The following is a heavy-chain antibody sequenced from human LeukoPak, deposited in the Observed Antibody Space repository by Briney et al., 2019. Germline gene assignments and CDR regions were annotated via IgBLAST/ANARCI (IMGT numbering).Heavy chain of an antibody. CDR2: IYHSGST. CDR1: GGSISSGGYY. D-gene: IGHD4-23*01. J-gene: IGHJ3*02. Sequence: SETLSLTCTVSGGSISSGGYYWSWIRQPPGKGLEWIGYIYHSGSTYYNPSLKSRVTISVDRSKNQFSLKLSSVTAADTAVYYCAGGGTTVVTPGAFDIWGQGTMVTVSS. V-gene: IGHV4-30-2*01. CDR3: AGGGTTVVTPGAFDI.